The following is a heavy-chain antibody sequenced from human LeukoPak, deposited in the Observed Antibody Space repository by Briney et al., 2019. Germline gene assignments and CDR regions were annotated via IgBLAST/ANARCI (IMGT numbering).Heavy chain of an antibody. Sequence: GGSLRLSCAASGFTFSNYGIHWVRQAPGKGLEWVALISYDGSKKYYADSVRGRFTTSRDNSKNTLYLQMNSLRAEDTAVYYCAKGWGSDWYGIEFWGQGTLVTVSS. CDR3: AKGWGSDWYGIEF. CDR2: ISYDGSKK. J-gene: IGHJ4*02. V-gene: IGHV3-30*18. CDR1: GFTFSNYG. D-gene: IGHD6-19*01.